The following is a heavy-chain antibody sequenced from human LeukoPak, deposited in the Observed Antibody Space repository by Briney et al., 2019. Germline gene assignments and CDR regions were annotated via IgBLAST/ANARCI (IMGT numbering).Heavy chain of an antibody. CDR1: GVSISSYY. Sequence: SETLSLTCTVSGVSISSYYWSWIRQPPGKGLEWIGYIYYSGSTNYNPSLKSRVTISVDTSKNQFSLKLSSVTAADTAVDYCARGERWLQNGDAFDIWGQGTMVTVSS. V-gene: IGHV4-59*01. CDR3: ARGERWLQNGDAFDI. CDR2: IYYSGST. D-gene: IGHD5-24*01. J-gene: IGHJ3*02.